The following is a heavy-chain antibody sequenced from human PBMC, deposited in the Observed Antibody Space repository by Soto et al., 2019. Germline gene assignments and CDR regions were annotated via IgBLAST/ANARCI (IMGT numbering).Heavy chain of an antibody. CDR3: ASRPQNGSGIDYRSFRDYYFDY. V-gene: IGHV4-39*01. D-gene: IGHD3-10*01. CDR1: GGSISSSSYY. CDR2: IYYRGST. J-gene: IGHJ4*02. Sequence: QLQLQESGPGLVKPSATLSLTCTVSGGSISSSSYYWGWIRQPPGTGLEWIGSIYYRGSTYYNPSLKSRVTIPLDTAKNQFSLKLSSVTAGDTAVYYRASRPQNGSGIDYRSFRDYYFDYWGQGTMVTVSS.